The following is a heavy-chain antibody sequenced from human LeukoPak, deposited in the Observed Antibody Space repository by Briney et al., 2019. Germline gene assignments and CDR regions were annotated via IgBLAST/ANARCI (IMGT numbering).Heavy chain of an antibody. CDR3: ARDAEWFGEPKTYYGIDV. CDR1: GDSVSSNTAA. CDR2: AYYRSKWYN. D-gene: IGHD3-10*01. Sequence: SQTLSLTCALSGDSVSSNTAAWNWIRQSPSRGLECLGRAYYRSKWYNDYAISVKSRITINPDTSKNQFSLQLNSVTPEDTAVYYCARDAEWFGEPKTYYGIDVWGQGTTVTVSS. V-gene: IGHV6-1*01. J-gene: IGHJ6*02.